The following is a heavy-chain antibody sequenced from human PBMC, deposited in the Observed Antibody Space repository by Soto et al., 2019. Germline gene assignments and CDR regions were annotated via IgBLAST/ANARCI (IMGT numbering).Heavy chain of an antibody. D-gene: IGHD4-17*01. CDR3: ARAGTTVTTIFAFDI. CDR1: GFTVSSNY. V-gene: IGHV3-66*01. CDR2: IYSGGST. Sequence: EGQLVESGGGLVQPGGSLRLCCAASGFTVSSNYMSWVRQAPGKGLEWVSVIYSGGSTYYADSVKGRFTISRDNSKNTLYLQMNSLRAEDTAVYYCARAGTTVTTIFAFDIWGQGTMVTVSS. J-gene: IGHJ3*02.